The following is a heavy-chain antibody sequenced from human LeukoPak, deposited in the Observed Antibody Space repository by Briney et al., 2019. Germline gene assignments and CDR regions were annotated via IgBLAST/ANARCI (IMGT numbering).Heavy chain of an antibody. V-gene: IGHV3-21*01. D-gene: IGHD6-19*01. CDR3: ARAESEWLPKYFDY. J-gene: IGHJ4*02. CDR2: ISSSSSYI. CDR1: GFTFSSYA. Sequence: GGSLRLSCAASGFTFSSYAMSWVRQAPGKGLEWVSSISSSSSYIYYADSVKGRFTISRDNSKDTLYLQMNSLRAEDTAVYYCARAESEWLPKYFDYWGQGTLVTVSS.